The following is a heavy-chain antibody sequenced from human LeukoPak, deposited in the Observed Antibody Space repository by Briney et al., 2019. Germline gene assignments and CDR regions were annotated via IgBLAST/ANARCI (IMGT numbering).Heavy chain of an antibody. Sequence: SETLSLTCTVSGGSISSSSYYWGWIRQPPGKGLEWIGSIYYSGSTYYNPSLKSRVTISVDTSKNQFSLKLSSVAAADTAVYYCAREGPPRYYYGSGSYYRYFDYWGQGTLVTVSS. CDR3: AREGPPRYYYGSGSYYRYFDY. D-gene: IGHD3-10*01. J-gene: IGHJ4*02. V-gene: IGHV4-39*07. CDR2: IYYSGST. CDR1: GGSISSSSYY.